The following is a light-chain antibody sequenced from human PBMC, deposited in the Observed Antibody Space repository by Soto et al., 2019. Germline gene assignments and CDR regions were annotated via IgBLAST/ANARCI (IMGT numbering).Light chain of an antibody. Sequence: DIQMTQSPSTLSASVGDRVTITCRASQNIIRWVALYQQRPGKAPDLLIYAASTLESGVPSRFSGSGSGTEFNLTISNLQPEDFVTYYCQQYNSYATFGQGTKVDIK. V-gene: IGKV1-5*03. CDR3: QQYNSYAT. CDR1: QNIIRW. J-gene: IGKJ1*01. CDR2: AAS.